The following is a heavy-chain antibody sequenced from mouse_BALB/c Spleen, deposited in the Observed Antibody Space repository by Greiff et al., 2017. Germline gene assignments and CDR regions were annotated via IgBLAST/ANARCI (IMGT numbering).Heavy chain of an antibody. V-gene: IGHV10S3*01. CDR3: VNGAGDY. CDR1: GFTFNTNA. CDR2: IRSKSNNYAT. J-gene: IGHJ4*01. Sequence: GGGLVQPKGSLKLSCAASGFTFNTNAMNWVRQAPGKGLEWVARIRSKSNNYATYYADSVKDRFTISRDDSQSMLYLQMNNLKTEDTAMYYCVNGAGDYWGQGTSVTVSS.